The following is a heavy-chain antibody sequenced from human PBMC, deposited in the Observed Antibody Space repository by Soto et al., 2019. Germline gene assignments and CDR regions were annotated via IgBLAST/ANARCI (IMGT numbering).Heavy chain of an antibody. J-gene: IGHJ4*02. D-gene: IGHD6-25*01. CDR2: ISSGSSNI. CDR1: GFRFNDYY. CDR3: ATSSGALAASFPYYFDY. Sequence: QVQLVESGGGLVKPGGSLRLSCAAAGFRFNDYYMTWIRQAPGKGLEWVSYISSGSSNIYYAHSVKGRFTISRDNAKNALYLQMNSLRDEDTAVYYCATSSGALAASFPYYFDYWGQGTLVTVSS. V-gene: IGHV3-11*01.